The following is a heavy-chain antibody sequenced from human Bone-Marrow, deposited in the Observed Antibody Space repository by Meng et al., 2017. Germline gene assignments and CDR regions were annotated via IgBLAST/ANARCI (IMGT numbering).Heavy chain of an antibody. CDR1: GGSISSGGYY. D-gene: IGHD1-1*01. Sequence: VRVQESVPGLVKPSPPLSLTCLVSGGSISSGGYYWSWIRQHPGKGLAWIGYIYYSGSTYYNPSLKSRVTISVDTSKNQFSLKLSSVTAADTAVYYCARTPSKWVHLDYWGQGTLVTVSS. CDR3: ARTPSKWVHLDY. V-gene: IGHV4-31*03. J-gene: IGHJ4*02. CDR2: IYYSGST.